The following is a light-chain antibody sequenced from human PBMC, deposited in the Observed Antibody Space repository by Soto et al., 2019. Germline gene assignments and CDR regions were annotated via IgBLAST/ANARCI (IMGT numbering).Light chain of an antibody. CDR2: DVS. CDR3: SSKRSSRTLVV. Sequence: QSALTQPASVSGSPGQSITISCTGTSSDVGGYNHVSWYQQHPGKAPKLMIYDVSNRPSGVSNRFSGSKSGNTASLTISGLQAEDEADYYCSSKRSSRTLVVFGGGTKLTVL. V-gene: IGLV2-14*03. CDR1: SSDVGGYNH. J-gene: IGLJ2*01.